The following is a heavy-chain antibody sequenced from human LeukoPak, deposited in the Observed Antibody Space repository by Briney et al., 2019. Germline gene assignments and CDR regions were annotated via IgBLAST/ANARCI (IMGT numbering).Heavy chain of an antibody. V-gene: IGHV3-23*01. Sequence: GVLRLSCAASGFTFTSYAMSWVRQAPGKGLEWVSLISGSGTSTYYADSVRGRFTLSRDNSKNTLYLQMNSLRAEDTAVYYCAKRSGGYYFDYWGQGTLVTVSS. CDR1: GFTFTSYA. CDR2: ISGSGTST. D-gene: IGHD1-26*01. CDR3: AKRSGGYYFDY. J-gene: IGHJ4*02.